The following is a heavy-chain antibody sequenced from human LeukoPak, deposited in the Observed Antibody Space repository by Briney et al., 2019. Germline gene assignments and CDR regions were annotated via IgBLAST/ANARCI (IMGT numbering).Heavy chain of an antibody. V-gene: IGHV4/OR15-8*02. Sequence: SETLSLTCGVSGGSISGTNWWSWVRQPPGQGLEWIGEISLAGQTNYNPSLDGRVTMSLDKSSNQLSLHLTSVTAADTATYFCSRESGPFCPFGYWGQGTLVTVSS. CDR3: SRESGPFCPFGY. J-gene: IGHJ4*02. CDR2: ISLAGQT. D-gene: IGHD1-26*01. CDR1: GGSISGTNW.